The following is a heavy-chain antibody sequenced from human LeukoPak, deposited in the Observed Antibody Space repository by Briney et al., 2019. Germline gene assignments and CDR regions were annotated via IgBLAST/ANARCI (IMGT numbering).Heavy chain of an antibody. V-gene: IGHV3-23*01. CDR2: ISGSGGST. CDR3: ARHYDSSGYPMIRMDV. CDR1: GFAFSSYA. D-gene: IGHD3-22*01. J-gene: IGHJ6*02. Sequence: GGSLRLSCAASGFAFSSYAMSWVRQAPGKGLEWVSAISGSGGSTYYADSVKGRFTISRDNSKNTLHLQMNSLRAEDTAVYYCARHYDSSGYPMIRMDVWGQGTTVTVSS.